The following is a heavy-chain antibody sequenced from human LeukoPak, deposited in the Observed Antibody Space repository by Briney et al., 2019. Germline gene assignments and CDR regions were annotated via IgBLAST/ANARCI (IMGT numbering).Heavy chain of an antibody. CDR1: GYTFIAYY. CDR2: INPSSGGT. Sequence: ASVKVSCRASGYTFIAYYMHWVRQPPGQGLEWMGWINPSSGGTNYAQKFHVRVTMTRDTSISTAYLELSELRSDDTAVYYCAGQKDPRPIDYWGQGTLITVSS. V-gene: IGHV1-2*02. J-gene: IGHJ4*02. CDR3: AGQKDPRPIDY.